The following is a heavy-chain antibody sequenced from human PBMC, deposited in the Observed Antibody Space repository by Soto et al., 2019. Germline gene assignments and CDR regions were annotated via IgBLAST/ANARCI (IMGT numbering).Heavy chain of an antibody. Sequence: GSLRLSCEASGFTLSSYGMHWVRQAPGKGLEWVAVISYDGSNKYYADSVKGRFTISRDNSKNTLYLQMNSLRAEDTAVYYCAKDRFRIAADGPFDYWGQGTLVTVSS. J-gene: IGHJ4*02. D-gene: IGHD6-13*01. V-gene: IGHV3-30*18. CDR2: ISYDGSNK. CDR3: AKDRFRIAADGPFDY. CDR1: GFTLSSYG.